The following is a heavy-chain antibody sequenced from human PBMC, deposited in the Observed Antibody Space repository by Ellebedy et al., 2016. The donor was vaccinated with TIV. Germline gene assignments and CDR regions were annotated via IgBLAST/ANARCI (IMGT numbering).Heavy chain of an antibody. D-gene: IGHD1-14*01. CDR3: AKMRPEPD. Sequence: AASVKVSCKASGYTFTRYYIHWVRQAPGQGLEWMGTINPSGNITSYAQNFQGRVTMTRDTSTSTVYMEVSSLRSDDTAVYYCAKMRPEPDWGQGTLVTVSS. CDR1: GYTFTRYY. J-gene: IGHJ1*01. CDR2: INPSGNIT. V-gene: IGHV1-46*01.